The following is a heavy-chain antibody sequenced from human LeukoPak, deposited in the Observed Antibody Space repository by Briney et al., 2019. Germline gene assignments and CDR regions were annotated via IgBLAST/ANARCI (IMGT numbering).Heavy chain of an antibody. CDR2: IYYSGST. Sequence: SETLSLTCTVSGGYISSYYWSWIRQPPGKGLEWIGYIYYSGSTNYNPSLKSRVTISVDTSKNQFSLKLSSVTAADTAVYYCARVVPGYTYSSSSSEGYYYYGMDVWGQGTTVTVSS. CDR3: ARVVPGYTYSSSSSEGYYYYGMDV. D-gene: IGHD6-6*01. J-gene: IGHJ6*02. V-gene: IGHV4-59*01. CDR1: GGYISSYY.